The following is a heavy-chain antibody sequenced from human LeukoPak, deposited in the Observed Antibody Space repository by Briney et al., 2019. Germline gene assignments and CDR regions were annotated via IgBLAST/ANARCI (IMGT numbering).Heavy chain of an antibody. J-gene: IGHJ4*02. V-gene: IGHV4-61*02. CDR3: ARGPAAGNGIFDY. Sequence: SETLSLTCTVSGGSISSGSYYWSWIRQPAGKGLEWIGRIYTSGSTNYNPSLKSRVTISVDTSKNQFSLKLSSVTAADTAVYYCARGPAAGNGIFDYWGQGTLVTVSS. D-gene: IGHD6-13*01. CDR1: GGSISSGSYY. CDR2: IYTSGST.